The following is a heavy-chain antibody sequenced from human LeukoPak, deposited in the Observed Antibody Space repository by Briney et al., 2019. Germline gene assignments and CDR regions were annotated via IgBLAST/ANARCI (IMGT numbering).Heavy chain of an antibody. J-gene: IGHJ6*03. D-gene: IGHD4/OR15-4a*01. CDR1: GGTFSIYA. CDR2: IIPIFGTA. CDR3: ARPGLTRTFEDYMDV. V-gene: IGHV1-69*06. Sequence: ASVKVSSTSSGGTFSIYAISWVRQAPGPGLEWMGRIIPIFGTANYPQKFQGRVTITADKSTSTAYMELSSLRSEDTAVYYCARPGLTRTFEDYMDVWGKGTTVTVSS.